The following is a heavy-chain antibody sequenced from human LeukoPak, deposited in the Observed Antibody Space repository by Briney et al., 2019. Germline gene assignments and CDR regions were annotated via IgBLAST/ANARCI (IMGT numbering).Heavy chain of an antibody. CDR3: ARTGVVTLDYFDY. V-gene: IGHV1-69*05. D-gene: IGHD4-23*01. Sequence: GSSVKVSCKASGGTFSSYAISWVRQAPGQGLEWMGGIIPIFGTANYAQKFQGRVTITTDESTSTAYMELRSLRSDDTAVYYCARTGVVTLDYFDYWGQGTLVTVSS. J-gene: IGHJ4*02. CDR1: GGTFSSYA. CDR2: IIPIFGTA.